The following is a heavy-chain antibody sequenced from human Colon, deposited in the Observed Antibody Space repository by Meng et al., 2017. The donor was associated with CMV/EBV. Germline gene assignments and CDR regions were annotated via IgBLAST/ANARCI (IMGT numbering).Heavy chain of an antibody. CDR1: GFTFENFG. J-gene: IGHJ5*01. Sequence: GGSLRLSCAASGFTFENFGMSWVRQAPGKGPELVSGINWNGDNTAYADSVKGRFIISRDNANNSLYLQMNSLRAEDAALYYCVRAGISSNSMYNWVDSWGQGTLVTVSS. CDR2: INWNGDNT. CDR3: VRAGISSNSMYNWVDS. D-gene: IGHD2/OR15-2a*01. V-gene: IGHV3-20*04.